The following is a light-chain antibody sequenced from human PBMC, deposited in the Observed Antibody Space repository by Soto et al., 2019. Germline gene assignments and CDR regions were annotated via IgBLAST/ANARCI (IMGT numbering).Light chain of an antibody. V-gene: IGKV1-17*03. CDR2: AAS. J-gene: IGKJ1*01. CDR1: QGIANY. CDR3: LPHNSYPWT. Sequence: DIQMTQSPSAMSASVGDRVTITCRASQGIANYLAWFQQNPGKVPKRLIYAASSLQSGVPSRFSGSGSGTQFTLTISSLQPEDCATSYCLPHNSYPWTFGQGTKVEIK.